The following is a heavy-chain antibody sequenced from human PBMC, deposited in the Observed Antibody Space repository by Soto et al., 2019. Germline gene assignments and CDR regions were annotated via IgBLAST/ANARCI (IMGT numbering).Heavy chain of an antibody. D-gene: IGHD6-19*01. CDR3: ARDKSPYSSGWHNRHFDY. CDR1: GFTFSSYA. CDR2: ISYDGSNK. J-gene: IGHJ4*02. Sequence: QVPLVESGGGVVQPGRSLRLSCAASGFTFSSYAMHWVRQAPGKGLEWVTIISYDGSNKYYADSVKGRFTISRDNSXXTXHVQMNTLRADDTAVYYCARDKSPYSSGWHNRHFDYWGQGTLVTVSS. V-gene: IGHV3-30-3*01.